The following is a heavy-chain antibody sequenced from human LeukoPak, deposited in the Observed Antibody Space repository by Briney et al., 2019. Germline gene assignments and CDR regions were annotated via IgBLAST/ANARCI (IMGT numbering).Heavy chain of an antibody. J-gene: IGHJ4*02. D-gene: IGHD2-2*02. CDR2: IIPIFGTA. CDR1: GGTFSSYA. V-gene: IGHV1-69*05. CDR3: ARGGCSSTSCYSKGFDY. Sequence: ASVKVSCKASGGTFSSYAISWVRQAPGQGLEWMGGIIPIFGTANYAQKFQGRVTITTDESTSTAYMELSSLRSEDTAVYYCARGGCSSTSCYSKGFDYWGQGTLVTVSS.